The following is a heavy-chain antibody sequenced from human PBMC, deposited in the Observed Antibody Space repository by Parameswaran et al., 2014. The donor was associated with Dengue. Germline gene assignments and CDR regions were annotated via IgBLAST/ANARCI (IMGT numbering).Heavy chain of an antibody. V-gene: IGHV1-18*01. J-gene: IGHJ4*02. Sequence: SWVRKAPGQGLEWMGWISAYNGNTNYAQNLQGRVTMTTDTSTSTAYMELRSLRSDDTAVYYCARGGQFDYWGQGTLVTVSS. CDR3: ARGGQFDY. CDR2: ISAYNGNT.